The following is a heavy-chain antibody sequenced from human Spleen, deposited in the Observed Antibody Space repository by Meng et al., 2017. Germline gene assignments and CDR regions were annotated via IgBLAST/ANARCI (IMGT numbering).Heavy chain of an antibody. CDR3: ARASGVWGFFFDF. CDR1: GYTFTNYW. D-gene: IGHD3-10*01. Sequence: GESLKISRKVSGYTFTNYWIGWVRQMPGKGLEWLGTIYPGDSETRYGPSLQGHVTISADTSTTTTYLQWSSLRASDTAMYYCARASGVWGFFFDFWGHGTLVTVSS. V-gene: IGHV5-51*01. J-gene: IGHJ4*01. CDR2: IYPGDSET.